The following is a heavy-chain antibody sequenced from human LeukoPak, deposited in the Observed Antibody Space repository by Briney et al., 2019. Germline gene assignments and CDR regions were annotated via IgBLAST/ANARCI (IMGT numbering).Heavy chain of an antibody. Sequence: SETLSLTCTVSGGSISSYYWSWIRQPPGKGLEWIGYIYYSGSTKYKPSLKSRVTISVDTSKNQFSLKLRSVTAADRDVYYCARGLFLDAFDIWGQGTMVTVSS. CDR1: GGSISSYY. V-gene: IGHV4-59*01. CDR2: IYYSGST. D-gene: IGHD3/OR15-3a*01. J-gene: IGHJ3*02. CDR3: ARGLFLDAFDI.